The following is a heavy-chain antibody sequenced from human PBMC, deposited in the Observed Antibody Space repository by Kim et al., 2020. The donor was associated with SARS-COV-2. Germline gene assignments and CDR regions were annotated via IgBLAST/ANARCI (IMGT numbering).Heavy chain of an antibody. V-gene: IGHV3-30*09. J-gene: IGHJ6*02. D-gene: IGHD5-18*01. Sequence: KGRFASSRDNSKNTLYLQMNSLRAEDTAVYYCARDLDSYGYVYYYGMEVWGQGTTVTVAS. CDR3: ARDLDSYGYVYYYGMEV.